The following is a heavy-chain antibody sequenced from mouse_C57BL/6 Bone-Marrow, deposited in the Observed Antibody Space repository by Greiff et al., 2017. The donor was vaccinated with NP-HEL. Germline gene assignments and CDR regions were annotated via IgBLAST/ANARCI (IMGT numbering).Heavy chain of an antibody. CDR1: GYTFTSYT. V-gene: IGHV1-4*01. CDR2: INPSSGYT. CDR3: AIIYYGNFYYAMDY. D-gene: IGHD2-1*01. Sequence: QVQLQQSGAELARPGASVKMSCKASGYTFTSYTMHWVKQRPGPGLEWIGYINPSSGYTKYNQKLKDKATVTADNSSSTAYMQLSSLTSEHSAVYYFAIIYYGNFYYAMDYWGQGTSVTVSS. J-gene: IGHJ4*01.